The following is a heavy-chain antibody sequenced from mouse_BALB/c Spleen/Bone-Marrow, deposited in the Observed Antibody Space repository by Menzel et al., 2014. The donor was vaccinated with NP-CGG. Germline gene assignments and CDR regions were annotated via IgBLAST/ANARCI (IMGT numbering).Heavy chain of an antibody. CDR3: ARQNGNYGYYYAMDY. V-gene: IGHV5-9-2*01. D-gene: IGHD2-1*01. J-gene: IGHJ4*01. CDR1: GFTFSSYG. Sequence: EVKLMESGGGLVKPGGSLKLSCAASGFTFSSYGMSWVRQTPEKRLEWVATISGGGSYTYCPDSVKGRFTISRDNAKNNLHLQMSSLRSEDTALYYCARQNGNYGYYYAMDYWGQGTSVTVSS. CDR2: ISGGGSYT.